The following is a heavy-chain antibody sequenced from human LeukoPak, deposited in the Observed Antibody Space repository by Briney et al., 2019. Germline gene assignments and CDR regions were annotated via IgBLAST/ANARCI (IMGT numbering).Heavy chain of an antibody. CDR2: ISSNGGGT. Sequence: GESLKISCAASGFTFSSYAMHWVRQAPGKGLEYVSAISSNGGGTYYANSVKGRFTISRDNSKNTLCLQMGSWRAGDMGGYYCARAGVNGYVFPVDYWGRGTLVTVSS. CDR3: ARAGVNGYVFPVDY. J-gene: IGHJ4*02. V-gene: IGHV3-64*01. CDR1: GFTFSSYA. D-gene: IGHD5-12*01.